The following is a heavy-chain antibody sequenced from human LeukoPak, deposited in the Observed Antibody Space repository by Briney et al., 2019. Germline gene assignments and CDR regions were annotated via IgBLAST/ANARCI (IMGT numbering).Heavy chain of an antibody. J-gene: IGHJ6*04. CDR3: AREDIVVVPAAPRPYYYYGMDV. V-gene: IGHV3-30*04. CDR2: ISYDGSNK. D-gene: IGHD2-2*01. Sequence: PGGSLRLSCAASGFTFSSYAMHWVRQAPGKGLEWVAVISYDGSNKYYADSVKGRFTISRDNSKNTLYLQMKSLRAEDTAVYYCAREDIVVVPAAPRPYYYYGMDVWGKGTTVTVSS. CDR1: GFTFSSYA.